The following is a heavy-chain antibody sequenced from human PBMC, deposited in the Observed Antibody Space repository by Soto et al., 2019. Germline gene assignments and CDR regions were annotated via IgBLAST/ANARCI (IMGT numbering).Heavy chain of an antibody. CDR1: GGSFSGYY. V-gene: IGHV4-34*01. J-gene: IGHJ4*02. CDR2: INHSGST. D-gene: IGHD3-3*01. CDR3: ASLAYYDFWSGYKKYDY. Sequence: ASETLSLTCAVYGGSFSGYYWSWIRQPPGKGLEWIGEINHSGSTNYNPSLKSRVTISVDTSKNQFSLKLSSVTAADTAVYYCASLAYYDFWSGYKKYDYWGQGALVTVSS.